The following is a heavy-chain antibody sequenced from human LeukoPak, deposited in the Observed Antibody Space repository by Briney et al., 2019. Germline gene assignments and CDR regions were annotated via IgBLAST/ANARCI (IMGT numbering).Heavy chain of an antibody. V-gene: IGHV3-23*01. Sequence: SGASLRLSCAASGFTFSSYAMSWVRQAPGKGLEWVLAISGSGGSTYYTDSVKGRFTISRDNSKNTLYLQMNSLRAEDTAVYYCAKEGGSYPSFDYWGQGTLVTVSS. CDR1: GFTFSSYA. CDR3: AKEGGSYPSFDY. J-gene: IGHJ4*02. D-gene: IGHD1-26*01. CDR2: ISGSGGST.